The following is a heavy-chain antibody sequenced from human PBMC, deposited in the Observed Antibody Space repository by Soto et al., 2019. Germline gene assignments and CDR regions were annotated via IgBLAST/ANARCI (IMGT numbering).Heavy chain of an antibody. Sequence: ASVKVSCKAAGYTFTGYYMHWVRDAPGQGLEWMGWINPNSGGTNYAQKFQGWVTMTRDTSISTAYMELSRLRSDDTAVYYCARGDSSGYYFDDAFDIWGQGTMVTVSS. CDR3: ARGDSSGYYFDDAFDI. V-gene: IGHV1-2*04. D-gene: IGHD3-22*01. J-gene: IGHJ3*02. CDR1: GYTFTGYY. CDR2: INPNSGGT.